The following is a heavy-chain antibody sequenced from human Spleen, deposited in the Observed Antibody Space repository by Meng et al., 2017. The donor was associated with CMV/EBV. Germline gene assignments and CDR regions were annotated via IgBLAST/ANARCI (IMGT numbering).Heavy chain of an antibody. CDR3: ARGGYQQLSRRWWFDP. J-gene: IGHJ5*02. Sequence: YSLTNYGITWVRQAPGQGLEWMGWISTYNDNTNYAQKSQGRVTMTTDTSSNTAYMELKSLRSDDTAVYYCARGGYQQLSRRWWFDPWGQGTLVTVSS. CDR1: YSLTNYG. V-gene: IGHV1-18*01. CDR2: ISTYNDNT. D-gene: IGHD2-2*01.